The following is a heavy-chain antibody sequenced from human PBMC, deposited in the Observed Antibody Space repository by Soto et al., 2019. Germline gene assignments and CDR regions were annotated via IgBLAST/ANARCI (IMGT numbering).Heavy chain of an antibody. V-gene: IGHV1-2*04. J-gene: IGHJ5*02. CDR3: ARESTKDCTNGACPPGWFDP. CDR1: GDTFTGYY. CDR2: INPNSGGT. D-gene: IGHD2-8*01. Sequence: VASVKVSFKASGDTFTGYYMHWVGQAPGQGLEWMGWINPNSGGTNYAQKFQGWVTMTRDTSISTAYMELSRLRSDDTAVYYCARESTKDCTNGACPPGWFDPWGQGTLVTVSS.